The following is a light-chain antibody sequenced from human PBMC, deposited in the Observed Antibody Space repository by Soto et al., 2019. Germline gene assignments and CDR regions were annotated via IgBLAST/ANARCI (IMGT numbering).Light chain of an antibody. CDR3: QQYNRWPRT. Sequence: EIVMTQSPVTLSVSPGERATLSCRASQSVSSNLAWYQQKPGQAPRLLINGASSRAIGIPVRFSGSGSGREFTLTISSLQSEDSAVYYCQQYNRWPRTFGHGTKLEMK. V-gene: IGKV3-15*01. J-gene: IGKJ2*01. CDR1: QSVSSN. CDR2: GAS.